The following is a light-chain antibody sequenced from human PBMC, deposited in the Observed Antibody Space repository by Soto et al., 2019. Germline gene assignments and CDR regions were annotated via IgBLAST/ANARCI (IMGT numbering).Light chain of an antibody. CDR2: DAS. V-gene: IGKV1-5*01. CDR1: QTISTW. J-gene: IGKJ2*01. CDR3: QQYSASYT. Sequence: DIQMTQSPSTLSASVGDRVTITCRASQTISTWLAWYQQKPGKAPNLLIYDASSLESGVPSRFSGSGFGTDFTLTISSLQPDDFATYFCQQYSASYTFGQGTKLEIK.